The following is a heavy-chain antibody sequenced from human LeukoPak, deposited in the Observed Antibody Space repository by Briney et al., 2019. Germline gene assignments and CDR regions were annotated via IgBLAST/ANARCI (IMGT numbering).Heavy chain of an antibody. Sequence: ASVKVSCKASGFTFTNSAMQWVRQARGQRLERIGWIVVASGNTKYAQKFQERVTITRDMSTSTAYMELSSLSPEDTAVYYCAAAPIEMQQRGFDYWGQGTLVTVSS. J-gene: IGHJ4*02. V-gene: IGHV1-58*02. CDR2: IVVASGNT. D-gene: IGHD5-24*01. CDR1: GFTFTNSA. CDR3: AAAPIEMQQRGFDY.